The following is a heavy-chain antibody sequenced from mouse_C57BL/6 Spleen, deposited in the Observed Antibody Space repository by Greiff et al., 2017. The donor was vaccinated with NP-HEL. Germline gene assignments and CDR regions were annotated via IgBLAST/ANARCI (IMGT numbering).Heavy chain of an antibody. Sequence: VKLMESGAELVRPGTSVKVSCKASGYAFTNYLIEWVKQRPGQGLEWIGVINPGSGGTNYNEKFKGKATLTADKSSSTAYMQLSSLTSEDSAVYCCARGELGRDYFDDWGQGTTLTVSS. CDR1: GYAFTNYL. J-gene: IGHJ2*01. V-gene: IGHV1-54*01. D-gene: IGHD4-1*01. CDR3: ARGELGRDYFDD. CDR2: INPGSGGT.